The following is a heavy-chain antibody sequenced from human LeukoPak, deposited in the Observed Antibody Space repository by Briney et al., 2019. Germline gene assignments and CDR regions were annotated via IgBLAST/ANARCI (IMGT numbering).Heavy chain of an antibody. CDR1: GFTFDDYA. J-gene: IGHJ6*02. CDR3: AKDLWEQWLSGMDV. CDR2: ISWNSGSI. D-gene: IGHD6-19*01. V-gene: IGHV3-9*01. Sequence: PGGSLRLSCAASGFTFDDYAMHWVRQAPGKGLEWVSGISWNSGSIGYADSVKGRFTISRDNAKNSLYLQMNSLRAEDTALYYCAKDLWEQWLSGMDVWGQGTTVTVSS.